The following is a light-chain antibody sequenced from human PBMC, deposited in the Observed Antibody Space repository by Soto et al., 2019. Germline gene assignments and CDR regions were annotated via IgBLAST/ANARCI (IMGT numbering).Light chain of an antibody. CDR3: QQSYSTPWT. Sequence: DIQMTQSPSSLSASVGDRVTITCRASQSISNSLSWYQQKAGKAPKLLIYAASGSRSGVPSRFSDRGSGTDFTLTISSLQPEDFATYYCQQSYSTPWTFGQGTKVEIK. V-gene: IGKV1-39*01. CDR2: AAS. J-gene: IGKJ1*01. CDR1: QSISNS.